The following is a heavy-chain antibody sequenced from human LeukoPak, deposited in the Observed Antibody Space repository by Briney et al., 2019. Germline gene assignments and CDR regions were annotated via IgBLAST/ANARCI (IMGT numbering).Heavy chain of an antibody. J-gene: IGHJ4*02. Sequence: PGGSLRLSCAASGFTFSSYSMNWVRQAPGKGLEWVSSISSSSSYIYYADSVKGRFTISRDNSKNTLYLQMNSLRAEDTAVYYCAKKGAADILFDYWGQGTLVTVSS. CDR3: AKKGAADILFDY. CDR2: ISSSSSYI. V-gene: IGHV3-21*01. CDR1: GFTFSSYS. D-gene: IGHD6-13*01.